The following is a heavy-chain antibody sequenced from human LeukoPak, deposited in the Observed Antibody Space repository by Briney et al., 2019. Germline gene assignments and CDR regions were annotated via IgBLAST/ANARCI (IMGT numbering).Heavy chain of an antibody. D-gene: IGHD3-22*01. Sequence: PSETLSLTCTVSGGSISSYYWSWIRQPPGKGLEWIGYIYYSGSTNYNPSLKSRVTISVDTSKNQFSLKLSSVTAADTAVYYCARSPHSSGFPDAFDIWGRGTMVTVSS. CDR2: IYYSGST. V-gene: IGHV4-59*01. CDR3: ARSPHSSGFPDAFDI. J-gene: IGHJ3*02. CDR1: GGSISSYY.